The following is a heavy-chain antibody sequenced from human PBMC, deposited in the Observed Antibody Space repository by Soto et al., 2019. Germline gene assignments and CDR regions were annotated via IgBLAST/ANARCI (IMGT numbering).Heavy chain of an antibody. CDR1: GFTFSSYA. CDR2: ISYDGSNK. CDR3: ARYQYRYGSGGSCYSPDY. J-gene: IGHJ4*02. D-gene: IGHD2-15*01. V-gene: IGHV3-30-3*01. Sequence: QVQLVESGGGVVQPGRSLRLSCAASGFTFSSYAMHWVRQAPGKGLEWVAVISYDGSNKYYADSVKGRFTISRDNSKNTRYLQINSLKAEDTAVYYCARYQYRYGSGGSCYSPDYWGQGTLVNVSS.